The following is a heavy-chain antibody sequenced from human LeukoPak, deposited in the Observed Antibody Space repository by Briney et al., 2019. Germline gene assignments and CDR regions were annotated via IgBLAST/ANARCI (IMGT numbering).Heavy chain of an antibody. Sequence: GGSLRLSCAASGFTFDDYGMSWVRQAPGKGLEWVSGINWNGGSTGYADSVKGRFTISRDNAKNSLYLQMNRLRAEDTALYYCARDKAPRVPVLGWFDPWGQGTLVTVSS. J-gene: IGHJ5*02. V-gene: IGHV3-20*04. D-gene: IGHD3-16*01. CDR1: GFTFDDYG. CDR3: ARDKAPRVPVLGWFDP. CDR2: INWNGGST.